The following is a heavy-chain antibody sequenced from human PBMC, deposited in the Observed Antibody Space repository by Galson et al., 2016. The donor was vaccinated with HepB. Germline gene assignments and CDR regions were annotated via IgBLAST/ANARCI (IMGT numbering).Heavy chain of an antibody. D-gene: IGHD6-13*01. J-gene: IGHJ4*02. CDR2: IHSSGTS. Sequence: TLSLTCTVSGDSISNVGRHWGWFRQSPEMGLEYIGSIHSSGTSYYNPSLTSRVTVTADMSRNQFFLSLTSVTAADTAIYYCVRLGTAAAVANRRGSVYWGQGTRVTVSS. CDR3: VRLGTAAAVANRRGSVY. CDR1: GDSISNVGRH. V-gene: IGHV4-39*01.